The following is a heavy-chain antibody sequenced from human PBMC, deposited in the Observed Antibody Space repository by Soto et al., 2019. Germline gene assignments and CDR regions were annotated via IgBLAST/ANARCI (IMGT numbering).Heavy chain of an antibody. D-gene: IGHD2-2*01. CDR2: INPNSGGT. J-gene: IGHJ6*02. CDR3: ARGQYQLLGPLDYYYGMDV. Sequence: SVKVSCEASGYTFTGYYMHWVRQAPGQGLEWMGWINPNSGGTNYALKFQGRVTMTRDTSISTAYMELSRLRSDDTAVYYFARGQYQLLGPLDYYYGMDVWGQGTTVTSSS. CDR1: GYTFTGYY. V-gene: IGHV1-2*02.